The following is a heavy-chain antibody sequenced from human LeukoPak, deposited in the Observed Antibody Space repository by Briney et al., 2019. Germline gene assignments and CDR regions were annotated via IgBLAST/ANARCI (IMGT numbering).Heavy chain of an antibody. Sequence: GGSLRLSCAASGFTFRSYEMNWVRQAPGKGLEWVSYITSSGNTIYYADSVKGRFTISRDNAKNSLYLQMNSLRAEDKAVYYCARANYYDISGYDYWGQGTLVTVSS. CDR3: ARANYYDISGYDY. D-gene: IGHD3-22*01. CDR1: GFTFRSYE. V-gene: IGHV3-48*03. CDR2: ITSSGNTI. J-gene: IGHJ4*02.